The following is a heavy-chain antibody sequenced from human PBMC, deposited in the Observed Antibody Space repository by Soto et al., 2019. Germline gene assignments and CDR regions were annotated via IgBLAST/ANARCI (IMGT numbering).Heavy chain of an antibody. V-gene: IGHV4-34*01. Sequence: SETLSLTCAVYGGSFSGYYWSWIRQPPGKGLEWIGEINHSGSTNYNPSLKSGVTISVDTSKNQFSLKLSSVTAADTAVYYCARGRPDTYYDFWSGYCPFDYWGQGTLVTVSS. J-gene: IGHJ4*02. CDR2: INHSGST. CDR3: ARGRPDTYYDFWSGYCPFDY. D-gene: IGHD3-3*01. CDR1: GGSFSGYY.